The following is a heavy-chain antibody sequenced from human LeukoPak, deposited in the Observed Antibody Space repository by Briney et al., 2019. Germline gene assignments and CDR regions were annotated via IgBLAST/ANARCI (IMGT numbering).Heavy chain of an antibody. D-gene: IGHD3-10*01. CDR2: IKQDGSQR. V-gene: IGHV3-7*01. CDR1: GFTFSSYW. CDR3: ARVHYYGSRYYYMDV. Sequence: GGSLRLSCAASGFTFSSYWMTWVRQAPGKGLEWVASIKQDGSQRYYVDSVKGRFTISRDNAEKSLYLQMNSLRADDTAIYYCARVHYYGSRYYYMDVWGKGTTVTISS. J-gene: IGHJ6*03.